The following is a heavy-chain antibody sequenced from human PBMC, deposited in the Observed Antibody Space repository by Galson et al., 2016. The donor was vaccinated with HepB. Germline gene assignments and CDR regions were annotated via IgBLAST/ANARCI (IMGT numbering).Heavy chain of an antibody. CDR2: IYHRGST. CDR3: ARATPVGGSYRHPYYFDY. D-gene: IGHD3-16*02. Sequence: SETLSLTCAVSGDSINSSNWWTWVRQPPGKGLEWIGEIYHRGSTNYNPSLKSRVTLSIDKSKNQFSLNLTSVTAADTAVYYCARATPVGGSYRHPYYFDYWGQGTLVTVSS. CDR1: GDSINSSNW. J-gene: IGHJ4*02. V-gene: IGHV4-4*02.